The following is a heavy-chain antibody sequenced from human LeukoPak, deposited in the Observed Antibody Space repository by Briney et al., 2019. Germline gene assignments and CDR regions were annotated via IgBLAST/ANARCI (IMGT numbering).Heavy chain of an antibody. CDR3: ARMGGITMIRGVLSAFDI. V-gene: IGHV4-59*01. Sequence: SETLSLTCTVSGGSSSSYYWSWIRQPPGKGLEWIGYIFYSGNSNHNPSLKSRVTLPVDTSKNEFPLKLSSVTAADTAVYYCARMGGITMIRGVLSAFDIWGQGTMVTVSS. D-gene: IGHD3-10*01. CDR1: GGSSSSYY. CDR2: IFYSGNS. J-gene: IGHJ3*02.